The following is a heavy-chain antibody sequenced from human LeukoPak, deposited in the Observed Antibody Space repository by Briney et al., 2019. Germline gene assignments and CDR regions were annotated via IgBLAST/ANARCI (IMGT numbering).Heavy chain of an antibody. J-gene: IGHJ5*02. V-gene: IGHV4-59*01. D-gene: IGHD3-9*01. CDR2: IDYSGST. CDR1: GASFSSYY. Sequence: SETLSLTCTVSGASFSSYYWSWIRQPPGKGLEWIGFIDYSGSTNYNPSLKTRVTISVDTAENQFSLKLSSVTPADTAVYYCARAGAVRHFDWQQHWFDPWGQGTLVTVSS. CDR3: ARAGAVRHFDWQQHWFDP.